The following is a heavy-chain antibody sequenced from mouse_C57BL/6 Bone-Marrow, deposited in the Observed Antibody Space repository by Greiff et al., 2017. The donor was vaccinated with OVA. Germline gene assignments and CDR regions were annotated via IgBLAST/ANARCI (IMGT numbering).Heavy chain of an antibody. V-gene: IGHV1-74*01. CDR3: ASPYYYGSSYGFAD. CDR2: IHPSDSDT. Sequence: VQLQQPGAELVKPGASVKVSCKASGYTFTSYWMHWVKQRPGQGLEWIGRIHPSDSDTNYNQKFKGKATLTVDKSSSTAYMQLSSLTSEDSAVYYCASPYYYGSSYGFADWGQGTLVTVSA. CDR1: GYTFTSYW. J-gene: IGHJ3*01. D-gene: IGHD1-1*01.